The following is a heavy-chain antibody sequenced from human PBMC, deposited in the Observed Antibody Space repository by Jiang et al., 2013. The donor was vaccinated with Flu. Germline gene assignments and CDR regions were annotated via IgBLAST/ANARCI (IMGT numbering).Heavy chain of an antibody. CDR2: LNPNSGGT. Sequence: GAEVKKPGASVKVSCKASGYTFSGNYIHWVRQAPGQGLEWMGWLNPNSGGTNYPQKFQGRVTLTRDTSSAYMELRGLRSDDTAVYYCARVTSHQWVYDAFDIWGQGTMVTVAS. V-gene: IGHV1-2*02. CDR3: ARVTSHQWVYDAFDI. J-gene: IGHJ3*02. CDR1: GYTFSGNY. D-gene: IGHD1-26*01.